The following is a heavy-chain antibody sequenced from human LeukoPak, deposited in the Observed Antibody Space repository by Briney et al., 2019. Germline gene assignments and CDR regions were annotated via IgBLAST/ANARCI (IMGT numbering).Heavy chain of an antibody. CDR1: DGSISSYS. CDR3: ARSSSGTSSIDS. Sequence: PSETLSLTCTVSDGSISSYSWSWIRQPPGKGLEWIGYVSYSGSTYYNPSLKSRVTMSLDTSKNQFSLKLSSVTAADTAVFFCARSSSGTSSIDSWGQGALVTVSS. CDR2: VSYSGST. D-gene: IGHD1-26*01. J-gene: IGHJ4*02. V-gene: IGHV4-59*01.